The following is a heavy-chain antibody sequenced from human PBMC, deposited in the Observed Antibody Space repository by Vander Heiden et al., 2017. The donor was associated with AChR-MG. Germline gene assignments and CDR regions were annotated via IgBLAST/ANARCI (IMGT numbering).Heavy chain of an antibody. V-gene: IGHV4-31*03. J-gene: IGHJ6*03. CDR1: GGPISRGGYY. CDR3: ARLGGSGGILEWLFTSPYYYYMDV. CDR2: MYYSGST. Sequence: QVQLQESGPGLVKPSPTLSPPRPVSGGPISRGGYYWAWIRQHPGKGLEGSGYMYYSGSTYYNPALKRRVTISVETSKNQFSLKLSSVTAADTAVDYCARLGGSGGILEWLFTSPYYYYMDVWGKGTTVTVSS. D-gene: IGHD3-3*01.